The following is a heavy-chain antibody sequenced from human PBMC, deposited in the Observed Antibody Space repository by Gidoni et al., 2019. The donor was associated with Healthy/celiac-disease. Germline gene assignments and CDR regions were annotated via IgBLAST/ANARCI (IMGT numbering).Heavy chain of an antibody. CDR2: ISGSGGST. CDR1: GFTFSSYD. D-gene: IGHD6-19*01. V-gene: IGHV3-23*01. CDR3: AKDNPGIAVAGTFDY. Sequence: EVQLLESGGGLVQPGGSLRLSCAASGFTFSSYDMSWGRQAPGKGRGGVSAISGSGGSTYYADSVKGRFTISRDNSKNTLYLQMNSLRAEDTAVYYCAKDNPGIAVAGTFDYWGQGTLVTVSS. J-gene: IGHJ4*02.